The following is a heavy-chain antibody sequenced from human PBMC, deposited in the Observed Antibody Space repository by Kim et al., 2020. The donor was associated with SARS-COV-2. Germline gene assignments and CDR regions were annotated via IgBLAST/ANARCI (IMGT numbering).Heavy chain of an antibody. CDR3: ARGYDFWSGYYHYFDY. CDR2: IWYYGSNK. CDR1: GFTFSSYG. Sequence: GGSLRLSCAASGFTFSSYGMHWVRQAPGKGLEWVAVIWYYGSNKYYADSVKGRFTISRDNSKNTLYLQMNSLRAEDTAVYYCARGYDFWSGYYHYFDYWGQGTLVTVSS. D-gene: IGHD3-3*01. J-gene: IGHJ4*02. V-gene: IGHV3-33*01.